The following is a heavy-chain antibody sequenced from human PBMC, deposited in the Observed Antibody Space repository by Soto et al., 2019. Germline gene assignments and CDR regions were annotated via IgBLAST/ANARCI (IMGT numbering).Heavy chain of an antibody. J-gene: IGHJ5*02. CDR3: VRGNTREYRGRYWWFDP. Sequence: PSETLSLTCTVSGSSISSSGYYWTWIRQHPGKGLEWIGYIYHSGNTYYNTSLKSRISISVDTSQNQFSLKLSSVTAADTAVYYCVRGNTREYRGRYWWFDPWGQRTLVT. D-gene: IGHD1-26*01. CDR1: GSSISSSGYY. V-gene: IGHV4-31*03. CDR2: IYHSGNT.